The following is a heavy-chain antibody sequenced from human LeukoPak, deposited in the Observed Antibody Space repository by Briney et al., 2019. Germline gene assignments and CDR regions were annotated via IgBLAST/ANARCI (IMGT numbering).Heavy chain of an antibody. CDR3: ARRTAAAGTGHGWFDP. J-gene: IGHJ5*02. CDR2: IKHSGST. CDR1: GGSFSGYY. V-gene: IGHV4-34*01. D-gene: IGHD6-13*01. Sequence: SETLSLTCAVYGGSFSGYYWSWIRQPPGKGLEWIGEIKHSGSTNYNPSLKSRVTISVDTFKNQFSLKLSSVTAADTAVYYCARRTAAAGTGHGWFDPWGQGTLVTVSS.